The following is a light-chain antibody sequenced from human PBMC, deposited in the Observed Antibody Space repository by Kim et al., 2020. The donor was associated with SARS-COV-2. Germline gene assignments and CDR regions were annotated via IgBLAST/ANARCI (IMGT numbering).Light chain of an antibody. CDR3: QQFDNLPIT. CDR2: DAS. J-gene: IGKJ5*01. Sequence: GDRVTITCQASQDIRNYLNWYQQKPGKAPKLLIYDASNLGIGVPSRFSGSGSGTHFTFTISSLQPEDTATYYCQQFDNLPITFGQGTRL. V-gene: IGKV1-33*01. CDR1: QDIRNY.